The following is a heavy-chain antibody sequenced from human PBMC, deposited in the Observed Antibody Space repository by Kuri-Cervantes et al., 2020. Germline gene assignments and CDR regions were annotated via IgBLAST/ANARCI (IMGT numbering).Heavy chain of an antibody. J-gene: IGHJ6*02. CDR1: GFAFNNYW. CDR2: VDPDGSEK. D-gene: IGHD3-3*01. Sequence: GGSLRLSCAASGFAFNNYWMTWVRQAPGKGLEWVANVDPDGSEKYYVDSVKGRFTISRDNSKNTLYLQMNSLRAEDTAVYYCAKDGGLNYDFWSGLGGPYYYYGMDVWGQGTTVTVSS. CDR3: AKDGGLNYDFWSGLGGPYYYYGMDV. V-gene: IGHV3-7*01.